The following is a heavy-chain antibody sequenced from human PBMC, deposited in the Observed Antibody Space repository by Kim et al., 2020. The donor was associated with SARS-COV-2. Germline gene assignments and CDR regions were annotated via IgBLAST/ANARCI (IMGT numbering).Heavy chain of an antibody. CDR1: GFTFDDYA. CDR3: AKAASVAATKAYFDY. Sequence: GGSLRLSCAASGFTFDDYAMHWVRQAPGKGLEWVSDISWNGGSIGYADSVKGRFTISRDNAKNSLYLQMNSLRAEDTALYYCAKAASVAATKAYFDYWGQGTLVTVSS. D-gene: IGHD2-15*01. V-gene: IGHV3-9*01. CDR2: ISWNGGSI. J-gene: IGHJ4*02.